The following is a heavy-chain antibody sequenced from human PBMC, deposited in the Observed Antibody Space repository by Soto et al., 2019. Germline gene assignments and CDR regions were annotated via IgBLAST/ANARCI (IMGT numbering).Heavy chain of an antibody. J-gene: IGHJ5*02. CDR3: ARPVGYCSGGSCYSRWFDP. CDR1: GGSISSSSYY. CDR2: IYYSGST. Sequence: SETLSLTCTVSGGSISSSSYYWGWIRQPPGKGLEWIGSIYYSGSTYYNPSLKSRVTISVDTSKNQFSLKLSSVTAADTAVYNCARPVGYCSGGSCYSRWFDPWGQGTLVTVSS. D-gene: IGHD2-15*01. V-gene: IGHV4-39*01.